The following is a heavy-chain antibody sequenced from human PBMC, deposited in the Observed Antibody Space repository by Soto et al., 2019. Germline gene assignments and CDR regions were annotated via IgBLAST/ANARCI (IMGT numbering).Heavy chain of an antibody. D-gene: IGHD6-13*01. Sequence: SETLSLTCTVSGGSISNYYWSWIRQPPGKGLEWIGYIYYSERTNYNPSLKSRVTISLDPSKSQFSLKLSSVTAADTAIYYCASGVPSSSWFHYFDYWGQGILVTVSS. CDR3: ASGVPSSSWFHYFDY. V-gene: IGHV4-59*01. CDR1: GGSISNYY. J-gene: IGHJ4*02. CDR2: IYYSERT.